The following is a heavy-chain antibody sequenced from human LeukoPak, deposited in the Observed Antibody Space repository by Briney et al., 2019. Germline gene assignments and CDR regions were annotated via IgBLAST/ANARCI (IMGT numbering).Heavy chain of an antibody. V-gene: IGHV3-64*01. CDR3: AKYPGGFTGIVNYYHMDV. CDR1: GFTFSSYA. Sequence: GGSLRLSCAASGFTFSSYAMHWVRQAPGKGLEYVSAISSNGGSTYYANSVKGRFTISRDNSKNTLYLQMGSLRAEDTALYYCAKYPGGFTGIVNYYHMDVWGKGTTVTVSS. J-gene: IGHJ6*03. CDR2: ISSNGGST. D-gene: IGHD1-26*01.